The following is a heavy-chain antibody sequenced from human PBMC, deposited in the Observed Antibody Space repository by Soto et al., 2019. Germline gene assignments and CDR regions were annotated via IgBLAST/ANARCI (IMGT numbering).Heavy chain of an antibody. Sequence: ASVKVSCKASGYTFTSYGISWVRQAPGQGLEWMGWISAYNGNTNYAQKLQGRVTMTTDTSTSTAYMELRSLRSDDTAVYYCARVSPEYDYGDYVGGSANDYWGQGTLVTVSS. CDR1: GYTFTSYG. J-gene: IGHJ4*02. CDR2: ISAYNGNT. D-gene: IGHD4-17*01. V-gene: IGHV1-18*01. CDR3: ARVSPEYDYGDYVGGSANDY.